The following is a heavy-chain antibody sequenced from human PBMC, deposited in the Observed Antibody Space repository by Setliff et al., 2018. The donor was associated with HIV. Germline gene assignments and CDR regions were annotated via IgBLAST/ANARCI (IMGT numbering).Heavy chain of an antibody. J-gene: IGHJ6*03. CDR2: IPTGSGTI. D-gene: IGHD2-15*01. CDR3: AKMTPSYYFYMDA. CDR1: IFTFSHYT. Sequence: GGSLRLSCVASIFTFSHYTMKWVRQAPGKGLQWVSSIPTGSGTIHYADSVKGRFTISRDNARNSLYLQMHSLRAEDTAIYYCAKMTPSYYFYMDAWGNGTTVTVSS. V-gene: IGHV3-48*01.